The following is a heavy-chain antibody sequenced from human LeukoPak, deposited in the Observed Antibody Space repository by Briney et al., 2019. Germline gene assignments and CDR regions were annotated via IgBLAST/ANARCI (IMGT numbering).Heavy chain of an antibody. V-gene: IGHV3-13*01. D-gene: IGHD6-13*01. Sequence: GGSLRLSCAASGFTFRSYDMHWVRQATGKGLEWVPGIGTAGEIYYPGSVKGRFTISRENAKNSLYLQMNSLRAGDTAVHYCARAAYSSTWYSRYFDLWGRGTLVTVSS. CDR1: GFTFRSYD. CDR2: IGTAGEI. J-gene: IGHJ2*01. CDR3: ARAAYSSTWYSRYFDL.